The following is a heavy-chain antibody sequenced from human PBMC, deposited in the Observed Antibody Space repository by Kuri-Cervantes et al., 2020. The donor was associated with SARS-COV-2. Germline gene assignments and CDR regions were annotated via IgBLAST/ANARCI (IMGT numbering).Heavy chain of an antibody. J-gene: IGHJ3*02. Sequence: GGSLRLSCVASGFTRSRHWMSWVRQAPGKGLEWVGNIKQDGSETYYADSVKGRFTISRDNAKNSLYLQMNSLRAEDTAVYYCAREDDYVWGSYRSVWGDAFDIWGQGTMVTVSS. CDR1: GFTRSRHW. CDR2: IKQDGSET. CDR3: AREDDYVWGSYRSVWGDAFDI. V-gene: IGHV3-7*01. D-gene: IGHD3-16*02.